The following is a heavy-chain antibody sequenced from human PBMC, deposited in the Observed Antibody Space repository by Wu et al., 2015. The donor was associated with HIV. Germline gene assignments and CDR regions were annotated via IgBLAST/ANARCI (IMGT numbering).Heavy chain of an antibody. J-gene: IGHJ6*04. D-gene: IGHD6-19*01. CDR1: GYTFKTYG. CDR2: ITPYNDNT. Sequence: QVQLVQSGAEVKKPGASVKVSCKASGYTFKTYGISWIRQAPGQGLEWMGWITPYNDNTKYAQNFEGRVTMTADTSTNTVYMELRSLKSDDTAVYYCARGAVADVWGKGTTVIVSS. V-gene: IGHV1-18*01. CDR3: ARGAVADV.